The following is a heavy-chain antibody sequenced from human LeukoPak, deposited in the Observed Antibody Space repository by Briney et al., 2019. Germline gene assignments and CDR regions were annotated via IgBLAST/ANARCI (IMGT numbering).Heavy chain of an antibody. J-gene: IGHJ3*01. V-gene: IGHV3-23*01. CDR1: GFTFSSYA. D-gene: IGHD1-1*01. CDR2: ISGSGGST. CDR3: ARSVEASFDA. Sequence: PGGSLRLSCAASGFTFSSYAMSWVRQAPGKGLEWVSAISGSGGSTYYADSVKGRFTISRDNAQKSLYLQMNSLRAEDTAVYFCARSVEASFDAWGQGTMVTVSS.